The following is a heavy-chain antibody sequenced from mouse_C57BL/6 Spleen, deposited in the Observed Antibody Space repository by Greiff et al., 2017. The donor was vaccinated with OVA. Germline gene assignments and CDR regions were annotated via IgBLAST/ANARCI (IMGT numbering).Heavy chain of an antibody. V-gene: IGHV5-17*01. CDR2: ISSGSSTI. CDR3: ARGGPRYFDV. J-gene: IGHJ1*03. Sequence: DVMLVESGGGLVKPGGSLKLSCAASGFTFSDYGMHWVRQAPEKGLEWVAYISSGSSTIYYADTVKGRFTISRDNAKNTLFLQMTSLRSEDTAMYYCARGGPRYFDVWGTGTTVTVSS. CDR1: GFTFSDYG.